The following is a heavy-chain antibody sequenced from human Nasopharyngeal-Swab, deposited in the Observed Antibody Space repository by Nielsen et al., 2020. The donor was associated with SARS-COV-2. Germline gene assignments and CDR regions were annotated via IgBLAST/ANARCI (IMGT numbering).Heavy chain of an antibody. CDR3: ASEPGGMAAPGKHFDP. Sequence: VSVKVSCKASGFTFSHYFMHWVRQAPGQGLEWMGVITPSGGATNYARKFRGRVTMTRDPSTSTVYLDLSSLKSEDTAVYFCASEPGGMAAPGKHFDPWGQGTLVTVSS. CDR1: GFTFSHYF. J-gene: IGHJ5*02. V-gene: IGHV1-46*01. D-gene: IGHD6-13*01. CDR2: ITPSGGAT.